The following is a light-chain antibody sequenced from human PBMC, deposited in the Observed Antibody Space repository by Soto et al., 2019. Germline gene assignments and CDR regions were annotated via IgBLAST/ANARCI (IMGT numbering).Light chain of an antibody. Sequence: QSALTQPASVSGSPGQSITISCTGTSSDVGGYNYVSWYQQHPGKAPKLMIYDVSNRPSGLSNRFSGSKSGNTASLTISGLQAEDVADYYCSSYTSSSPLYVFGTGTKLTVL. CDR3: SSYTSSSPLYV. CDR2: DVS. V-gene: IGLV2-14*01. J-gene: IGLJ1*01. CDR1: SSDVGGYNY.